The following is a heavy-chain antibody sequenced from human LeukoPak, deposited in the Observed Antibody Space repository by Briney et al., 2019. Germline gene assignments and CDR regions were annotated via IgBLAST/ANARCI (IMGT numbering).Heavy chain of an antibody. CDR1: VYTFTSYD. CDR2: MNPNSGNT. D-gene: IGHD4-17*01. Sequence: ASVKVSSKASVYTFTSYDINWVRQATGQGLEWMGWMNPNSGNTGYAQKFQGRVTITRNTSISTAYMELSSLGSEDTAVYHCARARIGVTKYYFDYWGQGTLVTVSS. V-gene: IGHV1-8*03. J-gene: IGHJ4*02. CDR3: ARARIGVTKYYFDY.